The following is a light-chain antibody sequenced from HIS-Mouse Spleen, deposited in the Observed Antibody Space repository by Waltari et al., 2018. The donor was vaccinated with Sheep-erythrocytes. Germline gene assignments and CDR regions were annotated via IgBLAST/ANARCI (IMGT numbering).Light chain of an antibody. CDR1: SSDVWSYNL. CDR3: CSYAGSSTYVV. V-gene: IGLV2-23*01. CDR2: EGS. J-gene: IGLJ2*01. Sequence: PGQSITISCTGTSSDVWSYNLVSWYQQHPGKAPKLMIYEGSKRPSGVSNRFSGSKSGNTASLTISGLQAEDEADYYCCSYAGSSTYVVFGGGTKLTVL.